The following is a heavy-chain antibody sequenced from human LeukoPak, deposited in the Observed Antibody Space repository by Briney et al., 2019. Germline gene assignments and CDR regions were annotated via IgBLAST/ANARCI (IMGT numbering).Heavy chain of an antibody. CDR3: ARDPYSGNYGNYYYYYMDV. Sequence: GGSLRLSCAASGFTFSSYEMNWVRQAPGKGLEWVSYISSSSTYIFYADSVKGRFTISRDNAKNSLYLQMNSLGPEDTAVYYCARDPYSGNYGNYYYYYMDVWGKGTTVTISS. J-gene: IGHJ6*03. CDR1: GFTFSSYE. CDR2: ISSSSTYI. D-gene: IGHD1-26*01. V-gene: IGHV3-21*05.